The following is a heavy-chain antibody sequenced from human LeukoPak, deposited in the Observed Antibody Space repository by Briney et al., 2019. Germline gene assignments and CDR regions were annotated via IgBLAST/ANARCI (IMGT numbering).Heavy chain of an antibody. Sequence: PGGSLRLSCAASGFPLSSYWMSWLRQAPGKGLEGVANINRDGSEKYYVYSVKGRFTISRDNAKNPLYLQMNSLRDEDTSVYCGARMVVGGTNWFDPWGQGTLVTVSS. D-gene: IGHD1-26*01. CDR2: INRDGSEK. V-gene: IGHV3-7*02. CDR3: ARMVVGGTNWFDP. J-gene: IGHJ5*02. CDR1: GFPLSSYW.